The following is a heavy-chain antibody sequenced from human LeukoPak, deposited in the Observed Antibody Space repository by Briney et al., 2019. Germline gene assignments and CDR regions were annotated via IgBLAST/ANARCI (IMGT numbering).Heavy chain of an antibody. CDR1: GFTFSDHY. Sequence: PGGSLRLSCAASGFTFSDHYMDWVRQAPGQGLEWVGRIRNRANSYTTEYAASVKGRFTISRDDSTNSLYLQMNSLETEDTAVYYCARSGSYSALHIWGQGTQVTVSS. J-gene: IGHJ3*02. D-gene: IGHD3-10*01. CDR2: IRNRANSYTT. V-gene: IGHV3-72*01. CDR3: ARSGSYSALHI.